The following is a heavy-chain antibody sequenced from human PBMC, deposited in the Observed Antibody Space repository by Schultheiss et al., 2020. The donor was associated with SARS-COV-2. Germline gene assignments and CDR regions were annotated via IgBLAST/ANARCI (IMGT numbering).Heavy chain of an antibody. Sequence: SETLSLTCAVYGGSFSGYYWSWIRQPPGKGLEWIGEINHSGSTNYNPSLKSRVTISVDTSKNQFSLKLSSVTAADTAVHYCSALLYSSGFHYGMDVWGQGTTVTVSS. CDR2: INHSGST. D-gene: IGHD6-19*01. J-gene: IGHJ6*02. CDR1: GGSFSGYY. V-gene: IGHV4-34*01. CDR3: SALLYSSGFHYGMDV.